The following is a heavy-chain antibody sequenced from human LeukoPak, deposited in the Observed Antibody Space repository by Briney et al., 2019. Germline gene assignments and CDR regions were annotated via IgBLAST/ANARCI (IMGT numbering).Heavy chain of an antibody. Sequence: SSETLSLTCTVSGGSISSSGYYWGWIRQPPGKGLEWIASIYYSGSTYYNPSLKSLVTISVDTSKNQLSLKLSSLTAADTAVYYCARHEYSGSYYGLSWFDPWGQGTLVTVSS. CDR2: IYYSGST. D-gene: IGHD1-26*01. V-gene: IGHV4-39*01. CDR3: ARHEYSGSYYGLSWFDP. J-gene: IGHJ5*02. CDR1: GGSISSSGYY.